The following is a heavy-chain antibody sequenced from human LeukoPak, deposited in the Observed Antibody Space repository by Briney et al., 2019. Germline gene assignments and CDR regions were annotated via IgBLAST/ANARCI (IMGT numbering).Heavy chain of an antibody. V-gene: IGHV3-23*01. J-gene: IGHJ3*02. CDR1: GFTFSSYA. Sequence: PGGSLRLSCAASGFTFSSYAMSWVRQAPGKGLEWVSAISGSGGSTYYADSVKGRFTISRDNSKNTLYLQMNSLRAEDTAVYYCAKLEKNAWIQLWGPTYDAFDIWGQGTMVTVSS. CDR2: ISGSGGST. CDR3: AKLEKNAWIQLWGPTYDAFDI. D-gene: IGHD5-18*01.